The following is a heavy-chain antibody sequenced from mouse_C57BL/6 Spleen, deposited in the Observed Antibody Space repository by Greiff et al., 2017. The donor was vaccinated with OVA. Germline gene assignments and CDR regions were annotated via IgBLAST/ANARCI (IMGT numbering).Heavy chain of an antibody. J-gene: IGHJ3*01. CDR1: GYTFTSYW. D-gene: IGHD4-1*01. CDR3: ARTGTSAY. Sequence: QVQLQQSGAELVKPGASVKLSCKASGYTFTSYWMQWVKQRPGQGLEWIGEIDPSDSYTNYNQKLKGKATLTVYTSSSTAYMQLSSLTSEDSAVYYCARTGTSAYWGQGTLVTVSA. CDR2: IDPSDSYT. V-gene: IGHV1-50*01.